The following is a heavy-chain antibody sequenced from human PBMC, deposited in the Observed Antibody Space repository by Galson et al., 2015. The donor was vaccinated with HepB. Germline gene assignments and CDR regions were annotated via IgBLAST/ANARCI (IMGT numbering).Heavy chain of an antibody. V-gene: IGHV1-18*01. CDR2: ISTYNREI. CDR1: GYTFSTYS. CDR3: ARGAHVGVVGGSQNNWFAP. J-gene: IGHJ5*02. Sequence: SVKVSCKASGYTFSTYSITWVRQAPGQGLEWMGWISTYNREIKYARNFQGRVTMTTDRFTSTANMELRSLRSDDTAFYYCARGAHVGVVGGSQNNWFAPWGQGTLVTVSS. D-gene: IGHD2-15*01.